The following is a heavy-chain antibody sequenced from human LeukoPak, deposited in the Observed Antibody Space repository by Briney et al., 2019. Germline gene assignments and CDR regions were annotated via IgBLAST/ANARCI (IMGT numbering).Heavy chain of an antibody. V-gene: IGHV4-39*07. Sequence: SETLSLTCTVSGGSISSSSYYWGWIRRPPGKGLEWIGSIYYSGSTYYNPSLKSRVTISVDTSKNQFSLKLSSVTAADTAVYYCARVSYSSSSVGWFDPWGQGTLVTVSS. J-gene: IGHJ5*02. CDR2: IYYSGST. CDR3: ARVSYSSSSVGWFDP. CDR1: GGSISSSSYY. D-gene: IGHD6-6*01.